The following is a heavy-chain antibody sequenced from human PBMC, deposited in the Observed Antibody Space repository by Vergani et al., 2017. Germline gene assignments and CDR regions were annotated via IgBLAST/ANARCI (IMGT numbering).Heavy chain of an antibody. CDR2: IYYSENK. CDR3: ARPVGFQLYGGKPYSWYFDL. D-gene: IGHD4-23*01. CDR1: GGSITYGAFY. Sequence: QLQLQESGPGLVKPSETLSLTCTVSGGSITYGAFYWGWIRQSPGKGLEWIGSIYYSENKFYNPSLESRVTLSIDTTKNQFSLKLKSVTAADTAVYYCARPVGFQLYGGKPYSWYFDLWGRGTLVTVSS. V-gene: IGHV4-39*01. J-gene: IGHJ2*01.